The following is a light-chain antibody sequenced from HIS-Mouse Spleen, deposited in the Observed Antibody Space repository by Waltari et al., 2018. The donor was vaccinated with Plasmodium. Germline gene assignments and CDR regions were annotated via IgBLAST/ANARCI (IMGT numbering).Light chain of an antibody. V-gene: IGLV3-10*01. CDR2: EDS. Sequence: SYELTQPPSVSVSPGQTARITCSGDAFPRQHAYWYQQKSGQAPVLVIYEDSKRPSGIPEGFSGSSSGTMATLTISGAQVEDEADYYCYSTDSSGNHRVFGGGTKLTVL. CDR1: AFPRQH. CDR3: YSTDSSGNHRV. J-gene: IGLJ3*02.